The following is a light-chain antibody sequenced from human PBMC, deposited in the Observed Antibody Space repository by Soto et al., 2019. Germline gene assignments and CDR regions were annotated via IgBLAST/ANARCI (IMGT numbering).Light chain of an antibody. CDR3: QQYKNWPT. J-gene: IGKJ1*01. CDR1: QSVSSN. V-gene: IGKV3-15*01. Sequence: EIVMTQSPATLSVSPGERATLSCRASQSVSSNLAWHQQKLGQAPRLLIYGASTRATGIPARLSGSGSGTEFTLTSSSLQSVDFAVYYCQQYKNWPTFGQGTKVEIK. CDR2: GAS.